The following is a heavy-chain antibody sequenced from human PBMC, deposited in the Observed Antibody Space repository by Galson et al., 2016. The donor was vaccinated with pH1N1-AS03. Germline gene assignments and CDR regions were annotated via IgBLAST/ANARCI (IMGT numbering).Heavy chain of an antibody. V-gene: IGHV3-48*03. CDR2: ISSSGNTI. CDR1: GFIFSSYE. J-gene: IGHJ5*02. CDR3: ARALSEQYYDILTGNDP. D-gene: IGHD3-9*01. Sequence: SLRLSCAASGFIFSSYEMNWVRQAPGKGLEWVSYISSSGNTIYYADSVKGRFTISRDSAKNSLYLQMNSLRAEDTAVYYCARALSEQYYDILTGNDPWGQGTLVTVSS.